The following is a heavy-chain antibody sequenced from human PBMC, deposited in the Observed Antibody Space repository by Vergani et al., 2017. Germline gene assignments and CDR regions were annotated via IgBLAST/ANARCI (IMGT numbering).Heavy chain of an antibody. D-gene: IGHD4-17*01. Sequence: QVQLQQWGAGLLKPSETLSLTCAVYGGSFSGYYWSWIRQPPGKGLEWIGEINHSGSTNYNPSLKSRLTISVDTSKNQFSLKLSSVTAADTAVYYFARTCYGDYNYYYYYMDVWGKGTTVTVSS. CDR1: GGSFSGYY. V-gene: IGHV4-34*01. CDR2: INHSGST. J-gene: IGHJ6*03. CDR3: ARTCYGDYNYYYYYMDV.